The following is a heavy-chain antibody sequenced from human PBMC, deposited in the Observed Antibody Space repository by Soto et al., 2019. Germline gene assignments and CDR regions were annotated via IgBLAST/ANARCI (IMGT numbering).Heavy chain of an antibody. Sequence: QMQLAQSGPEVKKPGTSVKVSCKASGFTFTNSAIQWVRQARGQRLEWIGWIVVGSGRTDYAQKFQERLTITRDMSTSTAYMELRSITLEDTPLYYCAAVQGGGTTFHFWGQGTLVTVSS. D-gene: IGHD1-7*01. CDR3: AAVQGGGTTFHF. J-gene: IGHJ4*02. CDR2: IVVGSGRT. V-gene: IGHV1-58*02. CDR1: GFTFTNSA.